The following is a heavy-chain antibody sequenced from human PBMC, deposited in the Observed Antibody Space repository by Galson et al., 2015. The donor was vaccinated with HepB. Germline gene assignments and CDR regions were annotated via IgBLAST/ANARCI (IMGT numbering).Heavy chain of an antibody. D-gene: IGHD3-3*01. Sequence: SLRLSCAASGFTFSDYYMSWIRQAPGKGLEWVSYISSSGSTIYYADSVKGRFTISRDNAKNSLYLQMNSLRAEDTAVYYCARVGYYDFWSGYTGFDPWGQGTLVTVSS. CDR1: GFTFSDYY. CDR3: ARVGYYDFWSGYTGFDP. V-gene: IGHV3-11*01. J-gene: IGHJ5*02. CDR2: ISSSGSTI.